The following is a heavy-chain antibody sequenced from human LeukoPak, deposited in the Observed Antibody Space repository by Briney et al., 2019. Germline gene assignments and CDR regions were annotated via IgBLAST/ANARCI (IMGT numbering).Heavy chain of an antibody. CDR1: GFTFSIYG. V-gene: IGHV3-33*01. Sequence: PGRSLRLSCAASGFTFSIYGMHWVRQAPGKGLEWVAVIWYDGSNKYYADSVKGRFTISRDNSKNTLYLQMNSLRAEDTAVYYCARETRGYKTKYFQHWGQGTLVTVSS. CDR3: ARETRGYKTKYFQH. D-gene: IGHD5-24*01. J-gene: IGHJ1*01. CDR2: IWYDGSNK.